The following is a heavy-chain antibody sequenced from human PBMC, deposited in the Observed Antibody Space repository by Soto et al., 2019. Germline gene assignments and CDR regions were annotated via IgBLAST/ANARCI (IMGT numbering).Heavy chain of an antibody. V-gene: IGHV3-30-3*01. J-gene: IGHJ4*02. CDR2: ISYDGSNK. CDR3: ARPFLTYYDSSGCT. D-gene: IGHD3-22*01. CDR1: GFTFSSYA. Sequence: QVQLVESGGGVVQPGRSLRLSCAASGFTFSSYAMHWVRQAPGKGLEWVAVISYDGSNKYYADSVKGRFTISRDNSKNTLYLQMNSLRAEDTAVYYCARPFLTYYDSSGCTWGQGTLVTVSS.